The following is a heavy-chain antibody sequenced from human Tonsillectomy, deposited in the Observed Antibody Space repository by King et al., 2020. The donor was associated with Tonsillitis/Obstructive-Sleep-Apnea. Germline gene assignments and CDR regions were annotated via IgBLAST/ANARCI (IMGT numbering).Heavy chain of an antibody. CDR1: GFTFSSYT. J-gene: IGHJ3*02. CDR2: ISYDGSNK. Sequence: VQLVESGGGVVQPGRSLRLSCAASGFTFSSYTIHWVRQAPGKGLEWVAVISYDGSNKYYTDSVKGRFTISRDNSKNTLDLQMNRLRAEDTAVYYCAREGIFDRSRFADAFDIWGQGTMVTVSS. V-gene: IGHV3-30*04. D-gene: IGHD3-22*01. CDR3: AREGIFDRSRFADAFDI.